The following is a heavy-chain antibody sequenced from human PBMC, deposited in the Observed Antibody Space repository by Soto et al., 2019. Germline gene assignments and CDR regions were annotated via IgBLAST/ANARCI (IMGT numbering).Heavy chain of an antibody. V-gene: IGHV1-69*13. CDR1: GYIFTGYH. CDR2: IIPIFGTA. D-gene: IGHD6-13*01. Sequence: SVKVSCKASGYIFTGYHMHWVRQAPRQGLEWMGGIIPIFGTANYAQKFQGRVTITADESTSTAYMELSSLRSEDTAVYYCARAGKAAGDDYWGQGTLVTVSS. J-gene: IGHJ4*02. CDR3: ARAGKAAGDDY.